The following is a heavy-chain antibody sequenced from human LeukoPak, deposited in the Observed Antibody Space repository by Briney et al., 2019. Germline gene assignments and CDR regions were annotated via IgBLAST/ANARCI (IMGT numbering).Heavy chain of an antibody. Sequence: PGGSLRLSCAASGFTFSSDWMTWVRQAPGKGLEWVASIKQDGSQQFYVDSVKGRFTISRDNAKNSLYLQMYSLRAEDTSVYYCARIYYDYVWGSQRPFYFDYWGQGTLVTVSS. D-gene: IGHD3-16*01. CDR1: GFTFSSDW. CDR3: ARIYYDYVWGSQRPFYFDY. CDR2: IKQDGSQQ. V-gene: IGHV3-7*01. J-gene: IGHJ4*02.